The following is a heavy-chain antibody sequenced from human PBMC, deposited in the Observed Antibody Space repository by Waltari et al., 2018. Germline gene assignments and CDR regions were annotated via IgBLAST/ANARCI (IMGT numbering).Heavy chain of an antibody. D-gene: IGHD6-13*01. CDR2: IYYSGST. Sequence: QLQLQESGPGLVKPSETLSLTCTVSGGSISSSSYYWGWIRQPPGKGLEWIGSIYYSGSTYYNPSLKSRVTISVDTSKNQFSLKLSSVTAADTAVYYCARHAKILAAAGGLVDYWGQGTLVTVSS. V-gene: IGHV4-39*01. CDR1: GGSISSSSYY. CDR3: ARHAKILAAAGGLVDY. J-gene: IGHJ4*02.